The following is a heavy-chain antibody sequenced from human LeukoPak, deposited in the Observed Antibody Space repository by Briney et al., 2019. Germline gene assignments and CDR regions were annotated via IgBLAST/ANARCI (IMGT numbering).Heavy chain of an antibody. Sequence: GGSLRLSCAASGFTFSDYYMSWIRQAPGKGLEWVSYISSSGSTIYYADSVKGRFTISRDNAKNSLYLQMNSLRAEDTALYYCAKDTTAGATIGWFDPWGQGTLVTVSS. J-gene: IGHJ5*02. D-gene: IGHD5-12*01. CDR3: AKDTTAGATIGWFDP. CDR1: GFTFSDYY. CDR2: ISSSGSTI. V-gene: IGHV3-11*01.